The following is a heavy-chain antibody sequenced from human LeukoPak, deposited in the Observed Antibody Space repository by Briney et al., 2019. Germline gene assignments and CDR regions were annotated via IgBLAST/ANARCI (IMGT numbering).Heavy chain of an antibody. Sequence: PGGSLRLSCAASGFTFSDYYMSWIRQVPGKGLEWVSYTSSSGSTIYYADSVKGRFTIPRDNAKNSLSLQMNSLRAEDTAVYYCATSRYGDYVSYWGQGTLVTVSS. V-gene: IGHV3-11*01. CDR1: GFTFSDYY. J-gene: IGHJ4*02. D-gene: IGHD4-17*01. CDR3: ATSRYGDYVSY. CDR2: TSSSGSTI.